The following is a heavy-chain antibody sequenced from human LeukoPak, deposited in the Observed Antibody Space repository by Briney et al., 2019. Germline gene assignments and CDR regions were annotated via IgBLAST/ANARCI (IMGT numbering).Heavy chain of an antibody. CDR1: GFTFSNYG. Sequence: PGGSLRLSCAASGFTFSNYGMHWVRQAPGKGLEWVAFIQYAGSSKYYADSVKGRFTISRDNSKNTLYLQVNSLRAEDTAVYYCAKGWDVDTAIDFWGQGTLVIVSS. J-gene: IGHJ4*02. D-gene: IGHD5-18*01. V-gene: IGHV3-30*02. CDR3: AKGWDVDTAIDF. CDR2: IQYAGSSK.